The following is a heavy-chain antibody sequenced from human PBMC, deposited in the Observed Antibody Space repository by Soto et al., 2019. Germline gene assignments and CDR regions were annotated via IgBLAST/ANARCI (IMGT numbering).Heavy chain of an antibody. V-gene: IGHV4-30-4*01. CDR1: GGSISSGDYY. Sequence: QVQLQESGPGLVKPSQTLSLTCTVSGGSISSGDYYWSWIRQPPGKGLEWIGYIYYSGSTYYNPSLKSRVTISVDTSKNQFSLKLSSVTAADTAVYYCARDGPYVWGHPSSWFDPWGQGTLVTVSS. J-gene: IGHJ5*02. CDR2: IYYSGST. D-gene: IGHD3-16*01. CDR3: ARDGPYVWGHPSSWFDP.